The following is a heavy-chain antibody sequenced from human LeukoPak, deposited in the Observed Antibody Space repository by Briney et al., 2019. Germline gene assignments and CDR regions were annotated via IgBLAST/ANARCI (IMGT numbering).Heavy chain of an antibody. Sequence: GGSLRLSCAASGFTFSSFWMGWVRQAPGKGLEWVSCMDNFGIKTYADSVQGRFTVSRDSSRNMVFLQMNSLRVEDTAVYYCAGGKYYGSGTRPGYLGYWGLGTMVTVSS. D-gene: IGHD3-10*01. CDR1: GFTFSSFW. CDR2: MDNFGIK. CDR3: AGGKYYGSGTRPGYLGY. J-gene: IGHJ4*02. V-gene: IGHV3-53*01.